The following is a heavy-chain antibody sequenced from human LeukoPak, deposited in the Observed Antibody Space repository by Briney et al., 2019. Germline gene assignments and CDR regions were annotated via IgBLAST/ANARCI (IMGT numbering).Heavy chain of an antibody. Sequence: PGGSLRLSCAASGFTFSSYGMHWVRQAPGKGLEWVAVISYDGSNKYYADSVKGRFTISRDNSKNTLYLQMNSLRAEDTAVYYCAKDPSSNYWGQGTLVTVSS. CDR1: GFTFSSYG. CDR3: AKDPSSNY. CDR2: ISYDGSNK. V-gene: IGHV3-30*18. D-gene: IGHD3-3*02. J-gene: IGHJ4*02.